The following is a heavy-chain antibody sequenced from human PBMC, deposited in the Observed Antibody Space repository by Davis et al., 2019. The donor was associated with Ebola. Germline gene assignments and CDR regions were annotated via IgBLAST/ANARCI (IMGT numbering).Heavy chain of an antibody. CDR2: IYTSGST. Sequence: PSETLSLTCAVYGGSFSSYYWSWIRQPAGKGLEWIGRIYTSGSTNYNPSLKSRVTMSVDTSKNQFSLKLSSVTAADTAVYYCGVGRGTAMGYGMDVWGQGTTVTVSS. CDR3: GVGRGTAMGYGMDV. J-gene: IGHJ6*02. V-gene: IGHV4-59*10. CDR1: GGSFSSYY. D-gene: IGHD5-18*01.